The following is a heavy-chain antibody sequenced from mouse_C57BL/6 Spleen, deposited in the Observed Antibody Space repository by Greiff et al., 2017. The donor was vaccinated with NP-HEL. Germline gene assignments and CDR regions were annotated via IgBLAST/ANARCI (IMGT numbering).Heavy chain of an antibody. CDR2: IDPSDSYT. J-gene: IGHJ2*01. V-gene: IGHV1-59*01. Sequence: QVQLQQPGAELVRPGTSVKLSCKASGYTFTSYWMHWVKQRPGQGLEWIGVIDPSDSYTNYNQKFKGKATLTVDTSSSTAYMQLSSLTSEDSAVYYCARGYYGNYDYFDYWGQGTTLTVSS. CDR3: ARGYYGNYDYFDY. CDR1: GYTFTSYW. D-gene: IGHD2-1*01.